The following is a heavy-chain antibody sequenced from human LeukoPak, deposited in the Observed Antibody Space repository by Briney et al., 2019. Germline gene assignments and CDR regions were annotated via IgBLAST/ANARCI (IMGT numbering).Heavy chain of an antibody. CDR3: ARVYGDYGGYWFDP. CDR1: GYTFSSYS. D-gene: IGHD4-17*01. V-gene: IGHV3-21*01. J-gene: IGHJ5*02. Sequence: GGSLRLSCAASGYTFSSYSMNWVRQAPGKGLEWVSSISSSSSYIYCADSVKGRFTISRDNAKNSLYLQMNSLRAEDTAVYYCARVYGDYGGYWFDPWGQGTLVTVSS. CDR2: ISSSSSYI.